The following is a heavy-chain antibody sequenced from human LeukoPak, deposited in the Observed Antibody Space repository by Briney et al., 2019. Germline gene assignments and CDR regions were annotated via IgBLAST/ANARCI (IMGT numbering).Heavy chain of an antibody. D-gene: IGHD6-19*01. CDR3: ARSGNGWYGVNWFDP. V-gene: IGHV3-48*04. CDR2: ISSSGSTI. J-gene: IGHJ5*02. CDR1: GFTFSSYW. Sequence: PGGSLRLSCAASGFTFSSYWMSWVRQAPGKGLEWVSYISSSGSTIYYADSVKGRFTISRDNAKNSLYLQMNSLRAEDTAVYYCARSGNGWYGVNWFDPWGQGTLVTVSS.